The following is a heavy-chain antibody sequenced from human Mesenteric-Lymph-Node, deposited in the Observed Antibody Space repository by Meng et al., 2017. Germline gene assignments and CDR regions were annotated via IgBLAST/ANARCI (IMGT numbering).Heavy chain of an antibody. Sequence: GESLKISCEASGFTFGNYEMNWVRQAPGTGLEWISYVSGDSDRIEYADSVEGRFSISRDNAKNSLYLQMSSLRAEDTAVYYCARDKGSGWLEEESGFDYWGQGTLVTVSS. CDR3: ARDKGSGWLEEESGFDY. CDR1: GFTFGNYE. D-gene: IGHD6-19*01. CDR2: VSGDSDRI. J-gene: IGHJ4*02. V-gene: IGHV3-48*03.